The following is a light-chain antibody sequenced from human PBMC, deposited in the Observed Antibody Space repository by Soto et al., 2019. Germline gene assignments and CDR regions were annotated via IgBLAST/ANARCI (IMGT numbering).Light chain of an antibody. CDR1: QSVPSDW. Sequence: EIVLTQSPGTLSLSPGERATLSCRASQSVPSDWLAWYRHKPGHAPRLRIYGASSRATGVPASVSGSGSGTDFTLTINSLEPEDFSVYYCQQYGNFPYTFGQGTKLEIK. CDR3: QQYGNFPYT. J-gene: IGKJ2*01. CDR2: GAS. V-gene: IGKV3-20*01.